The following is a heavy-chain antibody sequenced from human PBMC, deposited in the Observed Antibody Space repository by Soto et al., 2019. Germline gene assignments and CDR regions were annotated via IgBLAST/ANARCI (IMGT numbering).Heavy chain of an antibody. CDR1: GGSISSSSYY. CDR3: AVTSPYSNYAEFWFDP. D-gene: IGHD4-4*01. V-gene: IGHV4-39*01. J-gene: IGHJ5*02. Sequence: SETLSLTCTVSGGSISSSSYYWGWIRQPPGKGLEWIGSIYYSGSTYYNPSLKSRVTISVDTSKNQFSLKLSSVTAADTAVYYCAVTSPYSNYAEFWFDPWGQGTLVTVSS. CDR2: IYYSGST.